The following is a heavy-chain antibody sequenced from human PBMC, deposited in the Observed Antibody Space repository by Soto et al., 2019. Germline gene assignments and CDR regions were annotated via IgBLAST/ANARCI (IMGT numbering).Heavy chain of an antibody. CDR2: ISYDGSNK. D-gene: IGHD6-6*01. CDR1: GFTFSSYG. J-gene: IGHJ6*02. CDR3: ANWGSSAQNYYYYYGMDV. V-gene: IGHV3-30*18. Sequence: QVQLVESGGGVVQPGRSLRLSCAASGFTFSSYGMHWVRQAPGKGLEWVAVISYDGSNKYYADSVKGRFTISRDNSKNTLYLQMNSLRAEDTAVYYCANWGSSAQNYYYYYGMDVWGQGTTVTVSS.